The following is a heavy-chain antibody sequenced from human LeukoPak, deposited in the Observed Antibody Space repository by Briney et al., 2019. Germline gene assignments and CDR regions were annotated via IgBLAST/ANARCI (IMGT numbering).Heavy chain of an antibody. Sequence: GGSLRLSCAASGFTFSSYSMNWARQAPGKGLEWVSYISSSSSTIYYADSVKGRFTISRDNAKNSLYLQMNSLRAEDTAVYYCAKDGYYDFWSGYYTNWFDPWGQGTLVTVSS. CDR1: GFTFSSYS. V-gene: IGHV3-48*04. CDR2: ISSSSSTI. J-gene: IGHJ5*02. D-gene: IGHD3-3*01. CDR3: AKDGYYDFWSGYYTNWFDP.